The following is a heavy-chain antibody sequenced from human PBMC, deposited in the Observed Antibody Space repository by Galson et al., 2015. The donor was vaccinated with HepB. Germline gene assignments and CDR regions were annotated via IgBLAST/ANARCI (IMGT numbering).Heavy chain of an antibody. J-gene: IGHJ6*02. CDR3: ARDRPITMLRGVIITGRVGMDV. CDR1: EFTFSSYW. V-gene: IGHV3-7*01. D-gene: IGHD3-10*01. CDR2: IKQDGSEE. Sequence: SLRLSCAASEFTFSSYWMTWVRQAPGKGLEWVANIKQDGSEEYYVDSVKGRFTISRDNAKNSLYLQMNSLRAEDTAVYYCARDRPITMLRGVIITGRVGMDVWGQGTTVTVSS.